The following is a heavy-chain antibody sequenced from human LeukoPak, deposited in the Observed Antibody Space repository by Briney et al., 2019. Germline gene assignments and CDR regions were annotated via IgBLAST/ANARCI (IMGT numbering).Heavy chain of an antibody. V-gene: IGHV4-30-4*01. CDR1: GGSISSGDYY. CDR3: ARGPSITMIVVVMDAFDI. Sequence: SETPSLTCTVSGGSISSGDYYWSWIRQPPGKGLEWIGYIYYSGSTYYNPSLKSRVTISVDTSKNQFSLKLSSVTAADTAVYYCARGPSITMIVVVMDAFDIWGQGTMVTVSS. D-gene: IGHD3-22*01. J-gene: IGHJ3*02. CDR2: IYYSGST.